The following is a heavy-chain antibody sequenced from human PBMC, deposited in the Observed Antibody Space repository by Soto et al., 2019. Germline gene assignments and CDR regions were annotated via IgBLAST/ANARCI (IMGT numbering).Heavy chain of an antibody. V-gene: IGHV3-30-3*01. CDR2: ISYDGSNK. Sequence: GGSLRLSCAASGFTFSSYAMHWVRQAPGKGLEWVAVISYDGSNKYYADSVKGRFTISRDSSKNTLCLQMNSLRAEDTAVYYCARDGAPGYCSGGSCYEYFQHWGQGTLVTVSS. CDR1: GFTFSSYA. J-gene: IGHJ1*01. D-gene: IGHD2-15*01. CDR3: ARDGAPGYCSGGSCYEYFQH.